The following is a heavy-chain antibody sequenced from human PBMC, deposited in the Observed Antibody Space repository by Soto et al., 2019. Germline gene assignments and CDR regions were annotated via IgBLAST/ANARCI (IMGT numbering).Heavy chain of an antibody. D-gene: IGHD6-6*01. Sequence: EVQLVESGGGLVKPGGSLRLSCAASGFTFSSYSMNWVRQAPGKGLEWVSSISSSSSYIYYADSVKGRFTISRDNAKNSLDLQMNSLRAEDTAVYYCARDGYSSSSPFDYWGQGTLVTVSS. CDR3: ARDGYSSSSPFDY. V-gene: IGHV3-21*01. J-gene: IGHJ4*02. CDR1: GFTFSSYS. CDR2: ISSSSSYI.